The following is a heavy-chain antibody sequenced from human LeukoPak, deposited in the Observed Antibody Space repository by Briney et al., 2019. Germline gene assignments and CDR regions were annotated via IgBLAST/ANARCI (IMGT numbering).Heavy chain of an antibody. D-gene: IGHD2-21*02. CDR3: ARLTPVFCGGDCFTLDY. V-gene: IGHV3-7*03. Sequence: GGSLRLSCVVSGFTLSSNWKSWVRQAPGKGPEWVAKIKQDGSEKYYVDSVKGRFTISRDNAKNSVYLQMNSLRAEDTAVYYCARLTPVFCGGDCFTLDYWGQGTLVTVSS. CDR1: GFTLSSNW. CDR2: IKQDGSEK. J-gene: IGHJ4*02.